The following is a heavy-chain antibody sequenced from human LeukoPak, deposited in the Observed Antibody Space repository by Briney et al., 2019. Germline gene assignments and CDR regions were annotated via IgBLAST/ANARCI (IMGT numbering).Heavy chain of an antibody. V-gene: IGHV3-23*01. D-gene: IGHD5-18*01. CDR2: ISGSGGST. J-gene: IGHJ4*02. CDR3: AKDRGGRYSYGLYYFDY. Sequence: GGSLGLSCAASGFTFSSYAMSWVRQAPGKGLEWVSAISGSGGSTYYADSVKGRFTISRDNSKNTLYLQMNSLRAEDTAVYYCAKDRGGRYSYGLYYFDYWGQGTLVTVSS. CDR1: GFTFSSYA.